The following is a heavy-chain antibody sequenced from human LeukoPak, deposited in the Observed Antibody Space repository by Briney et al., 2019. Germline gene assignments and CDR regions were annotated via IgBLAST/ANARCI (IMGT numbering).Heavy chain of an antibody. J-gene: IGHJ4*02. Sequence: SETLSLTCTVSGGSISSSSYYWGWIRQPPGKGLEWIGSIYYSGSTYYNPSLKSRVTISVDTSKNQFSLKLSSVTAADTAVYYRVRWLQQLGGYYFDYWGQGTLVTVSS. CDR2: IYYSGST. D-gene: IGHD5-24*01. CDR3: VRWLQQLGGYYFDY. CDR1: GGSISSSSYY. V-gene: IGHV4-39*01.